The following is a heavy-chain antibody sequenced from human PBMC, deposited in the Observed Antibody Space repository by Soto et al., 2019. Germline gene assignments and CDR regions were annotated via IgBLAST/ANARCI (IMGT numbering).Heavy chain of an antibody. Sequence: QVQLVQSGAEVKKPGASVEVSCKASGYTFTSYGISWVRQAPGQGLEWMGWISAYNGNTKYAQKLKGRVTITQDTATRTAYMEMGSLRADDTAVYYCARDRDYFAYWGQGTLVTVSS. CDR2: ISAYNGNT. CDR1: GYTFTSYG. J-gene: IGHJ4*02. CDR3: ARDRDYFAY. V-gene: IGHV1-18*01.